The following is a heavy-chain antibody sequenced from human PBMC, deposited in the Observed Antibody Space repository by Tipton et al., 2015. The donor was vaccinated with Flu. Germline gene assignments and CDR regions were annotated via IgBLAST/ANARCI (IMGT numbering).Heavy chain of an antibody. CDR1: GGSINSGDYY. V-gene: IGHV4-30-4*01. Sequence: TLSLTCTVSGGSINSGDYYWSWIRQAPGKGLEWIGEITHVGNTNYNPSLKSRVTILIDSSKNQFSLKVTSVTAADTAVYYCAAGSSWYTENHYHYYGMDVWDQGTTVIVS. D-gene: IGHD6-13*01. CDR2: ITHVGNT. J-gene: IGHJ6*02. CDR3: AAGSSWYTENHYHYYGMDV.